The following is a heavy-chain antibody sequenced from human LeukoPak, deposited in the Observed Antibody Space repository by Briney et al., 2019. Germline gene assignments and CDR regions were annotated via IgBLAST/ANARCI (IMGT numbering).Heavy chain of an antibody. CDR2: ISAYNGNT. CDR3: ATEMAHSRDAFDI. D-gene: IGHD5-24*01. CDR1: GYTFTSNG. V-gene: IGHV1-18*01. Sequence: ASVNVSCKASGYTFTSNGISWVRQATGQGLEWMGWISAYNGNTNYAQKLQGRVTMTTDTSTSTAYMELRSLRSDDTAVYYCATEMAHSRDAFDIWGQGTMVTVSS. J-gene: IGHJ3*02.